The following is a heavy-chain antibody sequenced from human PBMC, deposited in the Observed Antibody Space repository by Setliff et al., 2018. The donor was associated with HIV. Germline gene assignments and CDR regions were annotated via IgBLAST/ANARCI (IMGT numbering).Heavy chain of an antibody. J-gene: IGHJ5*02. CDR2: IYYRGNT. CDR3: ARLPRIALSGTFGWFDP. CDR1: GGSISSAYYY. Sequence: SETLFLTCTVSGGSISSAYYYWGWIRQPPGKGLEWIGNIYYRGNTHYNPSLKSRVTISVDMSKNQFFLKLSSVTAADTAVYYCARLPRIALSGTFGWFDPWGQGTLVTVSS. D-gene: IGHD6-19*01. V-gene: IGHV4-39*07.